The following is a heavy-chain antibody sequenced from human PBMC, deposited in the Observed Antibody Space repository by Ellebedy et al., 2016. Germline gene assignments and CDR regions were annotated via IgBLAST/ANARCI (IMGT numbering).Heavy chain of an antibody. D-gene: IGHD3-10*01. CDR2: ISAYNGNT. V-gene: IGHV1-18*01. J-gene: IGHJ4*02. CDR1: GYTFTSYG. Sequence: ASVKVSXKASGYTFTSYGISWVRQAPGQGLEWMGWISAYNGNTNYAQKLQGRVTMTTDTSTSTAYMELRSLRSEDTAVYYCARSIWFGELLYYFDYWGQGTLVTVSS. CDR3: ARSIWFGELLYYFDY.